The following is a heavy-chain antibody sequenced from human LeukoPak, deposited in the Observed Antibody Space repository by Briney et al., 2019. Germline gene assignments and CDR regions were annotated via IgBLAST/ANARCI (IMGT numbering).Heavy chain of an antibody. Sequence: SETLSLTCSVSGGSISSYYWSWIRQPPGKGLEWIGYIYNRGSTNYNPSLKSRVTISVHTSKHQFSLRLSSVTAADTAVYYCARSIVVAGIVSDYYYYAMDVWGQGTTVTVS. J-gene: IGHJ6*02. V-gene: IGHV4-59*08. CDR3: ARSIVVAGIVSDYYYYAMDV. CDR1: GGSISSYY. CDR2: IYNRGST. D-gene: IGHD6-19*01.